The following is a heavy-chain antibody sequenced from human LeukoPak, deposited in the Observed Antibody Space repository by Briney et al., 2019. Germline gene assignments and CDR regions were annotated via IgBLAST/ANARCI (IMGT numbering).Heavy chain of an antibody. CDR2: ISHTGST. CDR1: GDSIFSRNW. CDR3: ARLRANYGSGSYYKGWFDP. D-gene: IGHD3-10*01. J-gene: IGHJ5*02. V-gene: IGHV4/OR15-8*01. Sequence: SETLSLTCVVSGDSIFSRNWWSWVRQPPGKGLEWIGEISHTGSTKYHPSLKSRVTISLDESKNQFSLKLSSVTAADTAVYYCARLRANYGSGSYYKGWFDPWGQGTLVTVSS.